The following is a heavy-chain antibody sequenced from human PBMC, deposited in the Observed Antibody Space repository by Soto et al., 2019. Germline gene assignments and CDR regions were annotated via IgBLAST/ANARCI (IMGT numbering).Heavy chain of an antibody. Sequence: ASVKVSCKASGYTFTGYYMHWVRQAPGQGLEWMGWINPNSGGPNYAQKFQGRVTMTRDTSINTAYMELSRLRSDDTAVFYCARGGINWFDPWGQGTLVTVSS. D-gene: IGHD3-10*01. V-gene: IGHV1-2*02. CDR3: ARGGINWFDP. J-gene: IGHJ5*02. CDR1: GYTFTGYY. CDR2: INPNSGGP.